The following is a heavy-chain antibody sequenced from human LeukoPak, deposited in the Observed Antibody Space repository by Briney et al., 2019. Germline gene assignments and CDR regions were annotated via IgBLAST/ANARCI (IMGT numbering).Heavy chain of an antibody. CDR2: IKSDGSTT. Sequence: PGGSLRLSCAASGFMFTSYWMHWVRQAPGKGLVWVSNIKSDGSTTSYADSVKGRFTISRDNSKNTLYLQMNSLRAEDTAVYYCAKGPVGYCSSTSCYFGWGQGTLVTVSS. V-gene: IGHV3-74*01. D-gene: IGHD2-2*01. CDR1: GFMFTSYW. J-gene: IGHJ4*02. CDR3: AKGPVGYCSSTSCYFG.